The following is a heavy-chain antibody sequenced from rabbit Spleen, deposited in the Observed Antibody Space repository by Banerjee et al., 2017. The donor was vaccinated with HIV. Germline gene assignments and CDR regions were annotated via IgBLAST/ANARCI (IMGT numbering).Heavy chain of an antibody. CDR2: IASGSSGYT. J-gene: IGHJ6*01. V-gene: IGHV1S40*01. CDR1: GFSFSSSYY. Sequence: QSLEESGGDLVKPGASLTLTCTASGFSFSSSYYMCWVRQAPGKGLEWIACIASGSSGYTYSATWATGRFTISKTSSTTVTLQMTSLTAADTATYFCARDTGTSFSTYGMDLWGPGTLVTVS. CDR3: ARDTGTSFSTYGMDL. D-gene: IGHD8-1*01.